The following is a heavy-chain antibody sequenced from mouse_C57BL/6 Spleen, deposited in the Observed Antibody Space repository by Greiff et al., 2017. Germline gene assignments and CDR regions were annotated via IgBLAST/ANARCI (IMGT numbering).Heavy chain of an antibody. D-gene: IGHD1-1*01. V-gene: IGHV1-26*01. J-gene: IGHJ2*01. CDR2: INPNNGGT. CDR3: ARGGYYGSSYIFDY. Sequence: EVKLQQSGPELVKPGASVKISCKASGYTFTDYYMNWVKQSHGKSLEWIGDINPNNGGTSYNQKFKGKATLTAEKSSSTAYMQLSSLTSEDSAVYFCARGGYYGSSYIFDYWGQGTTPTVSS. CDR1: GYTFTDYY.